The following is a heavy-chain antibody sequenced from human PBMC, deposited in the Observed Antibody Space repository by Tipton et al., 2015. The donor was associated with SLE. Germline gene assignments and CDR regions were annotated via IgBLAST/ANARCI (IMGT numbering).Heavy chain of an antibody. CDR1: GGSISSSSYY. V-gene: IGHV4-39*07. Sequence: TLSLTCTVSGGSISSSSYYWGWICQPPGKGLEWIGSIYYSGSTNYNPSLKSRVTISIDTSKNHFSLKVNSVTAADTAVYYCARGYYYYMDVWGKGTTVTVSS. CDR3: ARGYYYYMDV. J-gene: IGHJ6*03. CDR2: IYYSGST.